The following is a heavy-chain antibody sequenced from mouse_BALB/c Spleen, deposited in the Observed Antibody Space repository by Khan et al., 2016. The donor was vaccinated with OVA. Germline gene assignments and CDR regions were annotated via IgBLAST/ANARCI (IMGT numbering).Heavy chain of an antibody. Sequence: VQLKQSGPELVKPGASVKISCKASGYSFTGYFMNWVMQSHGKSLEWIGRINPHIGETLYNQKFKDKATLTVDESSSTAHMELRSLASEDSAVYYCARTYGSDFDYWGQGTTLTVSS. J-gene: IGHJ2*01. D-gene: IGHD1-1*01. CDR3: ARTYGSDFDY. V-gene: IGHV1-20*02. CDR2: INPHIGET. CDR1: GYSFTGYF.